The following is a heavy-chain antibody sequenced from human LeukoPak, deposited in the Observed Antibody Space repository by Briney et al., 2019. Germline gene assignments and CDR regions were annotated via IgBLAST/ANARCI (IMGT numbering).Heavy chain of an antibody. CDR2: IYHSGST. V-gene: IGHV4-4*02. CDR3: ARHVGWNTRIWFDP. Sequence: SGTLSLTCAVSGGSISSTSWWSWVRQPPGKGLEWIGEIYHSGSTNYNPSLKSRVTISVDKSKNQFSLKLISVTAADTAVYYCARHVGWNTRIWFDPWGQGTLVTVSS. CDR1: GGSISSTSW. D-gene: IGHD1-1*01. J-gene: IGHJ5*02.